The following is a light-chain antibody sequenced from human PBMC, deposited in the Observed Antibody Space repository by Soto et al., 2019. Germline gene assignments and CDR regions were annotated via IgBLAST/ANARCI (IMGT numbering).Light chain of an antibody. V-gene: IGLV2-14*01. CDR2: EVS. CDR1: SSDVGGYEY. Sequence: QSALTQPASVSGSPGPSITISCTGTSSDVGGYEYVSWYQHHPGKAPKLMIYEVSNRPSGVSHRFSGSKSGNTASLTISGLQAEDEADYYCSSYTTANTYVFGTGTKVTVL. CDR3: SSYTTANTYV. J-gene: IGLJ1*01.